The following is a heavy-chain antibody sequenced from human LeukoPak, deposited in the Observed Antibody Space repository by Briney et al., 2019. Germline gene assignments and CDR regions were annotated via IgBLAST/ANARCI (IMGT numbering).Heavy chain of an antibody. D-gene: IGHD3-3*01. CDR2: INHSGST. Sequence: SETLSLTCAVYGGSLSGYYWSWIRQPPGKGLEWIGEINHSGSTNYNPSLKSRVTISVDTSKNQFSLKLSSVTAADTAVYYCAREKAGYDFWSGYSPDWFDPWGQGTLVTVSS. CDR3: AREKAGYDFWSGYSPDWFDP. V-gene: IGHV4-34*01. J-gene: IGHJ5*02. CDR1: GGSLSGYY.